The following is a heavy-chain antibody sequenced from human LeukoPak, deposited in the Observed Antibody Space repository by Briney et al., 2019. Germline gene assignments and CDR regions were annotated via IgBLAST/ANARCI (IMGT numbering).Heavy chain of an antibody. CDR1: GFTFGTFA. CDR2: VSDSGDVT. D-gene: IGHD5-18*01. Sequence: GGSLRLSCAASGFTFGTFAMTWVRQAPGKGLEWVSTVSDSGDVTYSADSVKGRFTISRDNSGNTLFLRMVSLRAEDTAVYYCARYPSYSYSLDYWGPGTLVTDSS. V-gene: IGHV3-23*01. J-gene: IGHJ4*02. CDR3: ARYPSYSYSLDY.